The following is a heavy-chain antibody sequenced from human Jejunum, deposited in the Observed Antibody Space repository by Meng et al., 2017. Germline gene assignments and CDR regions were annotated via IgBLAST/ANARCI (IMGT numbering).Heavy chain of an antibody. V-gene: IGHV4-38-2*01. CDR3: ARGYTFDS. CDR2: TYHSANT. J-gene: IGHJ5*01. Sequence: GSLRLSCAVSGYSINSGYYWNWSRQPPGKGLEWIGSTYHSANTYYNPSLKSRVTISIDTSKNQFSLKLTSLTATDTALYFCARGYTFDSWGQGALVTVSS. CDR1: GYSINSGYY. D-gene: IGHD5-18*01.